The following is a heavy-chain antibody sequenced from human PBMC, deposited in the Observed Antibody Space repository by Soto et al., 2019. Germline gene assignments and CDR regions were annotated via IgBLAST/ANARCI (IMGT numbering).Heavy chain of an antibody. V-gene: IGHV3-72*01. Sequence: PGGSLRLSCAASGFTFSDHYMDWVRQAPGKGLEWVGRSRNKANSYTTEHAAPVKHRFTISRDDSKNSLYLQMDSLKTEDTAIYYCTRGRLVSHNGEFDDWGQGTLVTVSS. CDR1: GFTFSDHY. CDR2: SRNKANSYTT. D-gene: IGHD2-8*01. J-gene: IGHJ4*02. CDR3: TRGRLVSHNGEFDD.